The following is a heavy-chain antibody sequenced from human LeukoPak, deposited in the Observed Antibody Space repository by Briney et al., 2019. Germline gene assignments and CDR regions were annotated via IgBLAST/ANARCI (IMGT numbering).Heavy chain of an antibody. CDR2: ISHEGRNK. CDR3: ARDRGIAVAGGEFDY. D-gene: IGHD6-19*01. Sequence: PGGSLRLSCTASGYTFSSYAMQWVRQAPGKGLEWVAVISHEGRNKYYADPVKGRFSISRDNSKNTLYLQMNSLRAEDTAVYYCARDRGIAVAGGEFDYWGQRTLVTVSS. CDR1: GYTFSSYA. V-gene: IGHV3-30*04. J-gene: IGHJ4*02.